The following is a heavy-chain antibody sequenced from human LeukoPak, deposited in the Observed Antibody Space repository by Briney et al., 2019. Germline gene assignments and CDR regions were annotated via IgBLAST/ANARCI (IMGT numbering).Heavy chain of an antibody. V-gene: IGHV3-21*01. CDR2: ISSSSIYI. D-gene: IGHD1-26*01. Sequence: NPGGPLRLSCAASGFTFSSYGMHWVRQAPGKGLEWVSSISSSSIYIYYADSLKGRFTISRDNAKNSLSLQMNSLRAEDTAVYYCARGRQNSGSYSDAFDIWGQGTVVTVSS. CDR3: ARGRQNSGSYSDAFDI. CDR1: GFTFSSYG. J-gene: IGHJ3*02.